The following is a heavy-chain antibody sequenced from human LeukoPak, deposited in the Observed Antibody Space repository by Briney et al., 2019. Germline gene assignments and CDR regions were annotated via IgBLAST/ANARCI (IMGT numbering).Heavy chain of an antibody. D-gene: IGHD6-19*01. CDR3: ARGAPGIAVAGTVY. Sequence: SETLSLTCTVSGGSISSYYWSWIRQLPGKGLEWIGYIYYSGSTNYNPSLKSRVTISVDTSKNQFSLKLSSVTAADTAVYYCARGAPGIAVAGTVYWGQGTLVTVSS. CDR1: GGSISSYY. V-gene: IGHV4-59*01. CDR2: IYYSGST. J-gene: IGHJ4*02.